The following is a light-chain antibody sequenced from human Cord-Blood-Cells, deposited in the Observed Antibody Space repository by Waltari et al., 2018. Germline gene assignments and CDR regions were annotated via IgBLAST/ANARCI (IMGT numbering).Light chain of an antibody. J-gene: IGKJ3*01. CDR3: QQYGSSPT. V-gene: IGKV3-20*01. Sequence: EIVLTQSPGPLSLSQGERANLACRASQSVSSSYLAWYQQKPGQAPRLLIYGASSRATGSPDRFSGSGSGTDFTLTISRLEPEDFAVYYCQQYGSSPTFGPGTKVDIK. CDR1: QSVSSSY. CDR2: GAS.